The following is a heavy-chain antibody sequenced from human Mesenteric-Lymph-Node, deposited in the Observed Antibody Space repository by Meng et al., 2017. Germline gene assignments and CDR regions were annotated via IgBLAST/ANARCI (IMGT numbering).Heavy chain of an antibody. CDR2: IYHGGSP. V-gene: IGHV4-38-2*01. D-gene: IGHD5-12*01. CDR3: ARAGRCCSGYAFDY. Sequence: SETLSLTCAVSGYSISSGYYWGWIRQPPGKGLEWIGNIYHGGSPYYNPSLKSRVAISLDTSKNQFSLKLSSVTAADTAVYFCARAGRCCSGYAFDYWGRERWSPSPQ. CDR1: GYSISSGYY. J-gene: IGHJ4*02.